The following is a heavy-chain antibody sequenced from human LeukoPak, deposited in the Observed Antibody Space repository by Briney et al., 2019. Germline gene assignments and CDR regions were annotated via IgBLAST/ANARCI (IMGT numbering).Heavy chain of an antibody. CDR3: AKRGDDSSGYYSEYFQH. CDR1: EFTFSTYW. D-gene: IGHD3-22*01. V-gene: IGHV3-30*02. CDR2: IRYDGSNK. Sequence: GGSLRLSCAASEFTFSTYWMSWVRQAPGKGLEWVAFIRYDGSNKYYADSVKGRFTISRDNSKNTLYLQMNSLRAEDTAVYYCAKRGDDSSGYYSEYFQHWGQGTLVTVSS. J-gene: IGHJ1*01.